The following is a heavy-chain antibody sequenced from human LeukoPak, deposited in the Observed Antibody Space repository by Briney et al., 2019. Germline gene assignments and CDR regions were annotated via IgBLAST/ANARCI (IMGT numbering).Heavy chain of an antibody. CDR2: ITSTSTYI. D-gene: IGHD3-10*01. CDR3: ARGYMVSEY. Sequence: GGSLRLSCAASGFTIGGFAMTWVRQAPGKGLEWVSSITSTSTYIYYADSVKGRFTISRDNAKNSLYLQMNSLRAEDTAVCYCARGYMVSEYWGQGTLVTVSS. V-gene: IGHV3-21*01. CDR1: GFTIGGFA. J-gene: IGHJ4*02.